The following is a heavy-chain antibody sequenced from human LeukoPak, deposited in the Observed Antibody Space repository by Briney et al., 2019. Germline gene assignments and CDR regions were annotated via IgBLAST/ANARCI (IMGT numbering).Heavy chain of an antibody. CDR2: INSDGSST. CDR3: ARESSSGSDY. Sequence: GGSLRLSCVVSGFTFSRYSMHWVRQAPGKGLVWVSRINSDGSSTSYADSVKGRFTISRDNAKNTLYLQMNSLRAEDTAVYYCARESSSGSDYWGQGTLVTVSS. V-gene: IGHV3-74*01. J-gene: IGHJ4*02. D-gene: IGHD6-19*01. CDR1: GFTFSRYS.